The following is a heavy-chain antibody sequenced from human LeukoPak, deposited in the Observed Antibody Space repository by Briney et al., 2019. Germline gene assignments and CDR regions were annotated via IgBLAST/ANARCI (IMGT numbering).Heavy chain of an antibody. V-gene: IGHV3-21*01. J-gene: IGHJ4*02. CDR2: ISGTSSYI. CDR1: GFTFSTNS. CDR3: AAHEVGGTDYYFDY. D-gene: IGHD1-26*01. Sequence: GGSLRLSCAGSGFTFSTNSMSWVRQAPGKGLEWVSSISGTSSYIYYADSVKGRFSISRDNAKKSLNLQMNSLRAEDTAVYYCAAHEVGGTDYYFDYWGQGTLVTVSS.